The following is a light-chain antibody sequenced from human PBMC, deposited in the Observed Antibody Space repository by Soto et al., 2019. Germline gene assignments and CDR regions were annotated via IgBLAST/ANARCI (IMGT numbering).Light chain of an antibody. J-gene: IGLJ1*01. V-gene: IGLV2-23*01. CDR1: SSDVGSYNS. CDR3: CSYAGNPYV. CDR2: EGS. Sequence: QSALTQPASMSGSPGQSIAISCTGTSSDVGSYNSVSWYQQHPGKAPKLMIYEGSKRPSGVSDRFSGSKSGNTASLTISGLQAEDEADYYCCSYAGNPYVFGTGTKVTVL.